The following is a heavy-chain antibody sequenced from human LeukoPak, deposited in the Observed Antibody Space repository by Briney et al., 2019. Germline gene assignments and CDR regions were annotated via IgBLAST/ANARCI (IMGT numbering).Heavy chain of an antibody. J-gene: IGHJ4*02. V-gene: IGHV3-23*01. D-gene: IGHD6-19*01. CDR3: ATLGIVAGLGYDY. CDR1: GFTFSTYA. Sequence: GGSLRLSCAASGFTFSTYAMSWVRQAPGKGLEWVSAISGSGGSTYYAESVKGRFTISRDNSKNTLYLQMNSLRAEDTAVYYCATLGIVAGLGYDYWGQGTLVTVSS. CDR2: ISGSGGST.